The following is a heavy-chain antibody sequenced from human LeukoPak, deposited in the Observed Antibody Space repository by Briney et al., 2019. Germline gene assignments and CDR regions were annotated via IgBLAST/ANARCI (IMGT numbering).Heavy chain of an antibody. V-gene: IGHV1-18*01. CDR2: ISAYNGNT. Sequence: ASVKVSCKASGYTFTSYGISWVRQAPGQGLEWMGWISAYNGNTNYAQKLQGRVTMTTDTSTSTAYMELRSLRSDDTAVYYCARDWAEEWLVPYYYYYYMDVWGKGTTVTVSS. CDR1: GYTFTSYG. J-gene: IGHJ6*03. CDR3: ARDWAEEWLVPYYYYYYMDV. D-gene: IGHD6-19*01.